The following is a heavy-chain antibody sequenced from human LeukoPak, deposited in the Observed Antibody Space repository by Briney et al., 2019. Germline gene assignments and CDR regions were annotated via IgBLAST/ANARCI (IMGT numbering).Heavy chain of an antibody. CDR1: GGTFSSYA. J-gene: IGHJ5*02. Sequence: SVKVSCKASGGTFSSYATSWVRQASGQGLEWMGGIIPIFGTANYAQKFQGRVTITTDESTSTAYMELSSLRSEDTAVYYCACVAYGDYVEWFDPWGQGTLVTVSS. CDR2: IIPIFGTA. CDR3: ACVAYGDYVEWFDP. D-gene: IGHD4-17*01. V-gene: IGHV1-69*05.